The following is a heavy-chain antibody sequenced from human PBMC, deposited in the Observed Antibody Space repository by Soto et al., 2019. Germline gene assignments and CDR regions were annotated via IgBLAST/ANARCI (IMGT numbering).Heavy chain of an antibody. D-gene: IGHD1-26*01. CDR3: ASLRGKATYYYYYGMDV. Sequence: PSETLSLTCAVYGGSFSGYYWSWIRQPPGKGLEWIGEINHSGSTNYNPSLKSRVTISVDTSKNQFSLKLSSVTAADTAVYYCASLRGKATYYYYYGMDVWGQGTTVTVSS. CDR1: GGSFSGYY. J-gene: IGHJ6*02. CDR2: INHSGST. V-gene: IGHV4-34*01.